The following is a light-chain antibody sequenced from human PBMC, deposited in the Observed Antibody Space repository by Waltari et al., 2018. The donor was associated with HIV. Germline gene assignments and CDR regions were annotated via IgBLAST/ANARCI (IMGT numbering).Light chain of an antibody. J-gene: IGLJ2*01. V-gene: IGLV1-47*01. Sequence: QSVLTQPPSASGTPGQRVTISCSGSSSNIGSNYVYWYHQLPGTAPKLLIYRNNQRPSGGPDRFSGSKSGTSASLAISGLRSEDEADYYCAAWDTSLSGSVVFGGGTKLTVL. CDR3: AAWDTSLSGSVV. CDR2: RNN. CDR1: SSNIGSNY.